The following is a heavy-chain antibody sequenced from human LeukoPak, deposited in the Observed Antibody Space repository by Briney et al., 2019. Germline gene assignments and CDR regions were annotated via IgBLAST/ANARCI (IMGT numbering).Heavy chain of an antibody. CDR3: ARVGVSPGYSSSWKFDY. J-gene: IGHJ4*02. D-gene: IGHD6-13*01. V-gene: IGHV4-61*02. CDR2: IYTSGST. CDR1: GGSISSGSYY. Sequence: SETLSLTCTVSGGSISSGSYYWSWIRQPAGKGLEWIGRIYTSGSTNYNPSLKSRVTISVDTSKNQFSLKLSSVTAADTAVYYCARVGVSPGYSSSWKFDYWGQGTLVTVSS.